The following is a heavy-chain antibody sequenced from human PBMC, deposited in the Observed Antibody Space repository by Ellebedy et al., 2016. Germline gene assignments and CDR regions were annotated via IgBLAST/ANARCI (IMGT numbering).Heavy chain of an antibody. CDR2: INPSGGST. J-gene: IGHJ5*02. D-gene: IGHD5-18*01. Sequence: ASVKVSCKTSGYSFDSYYIHWVRQAPGQGLEWMGIINPSGGSTTYAQKFQGRVTMTRDTSTSTVYIDLSSLRSDDTAVYYCARENGAMGFDNWGQGTLVTVSS. CDR1: GYSFDSYY. V-gene: IGHV1-46*02. CDR3: ARENGAMGFDN.